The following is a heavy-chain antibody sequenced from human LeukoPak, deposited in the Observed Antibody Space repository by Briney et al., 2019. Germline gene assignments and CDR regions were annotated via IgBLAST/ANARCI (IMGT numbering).Heavy chain of an antibody. CDR2: INPNSGGT. Sequence: ASVKVSCKASGYTFSGYYMRWVRQAPGQGLECMGWINPNSGGTNYAQKFQGRVTMTRDTSISTAYMELSRLRSDDTAVYYCAREALYSSSSFDYWGQGTLVTVSS. CDR3: AREALYSSSSFDY. CDR1: GYTFSGYY. V-gene: IGHV1-2*02. J-gene: IGHJ4*02. D-gene: IGHD6-6*01.